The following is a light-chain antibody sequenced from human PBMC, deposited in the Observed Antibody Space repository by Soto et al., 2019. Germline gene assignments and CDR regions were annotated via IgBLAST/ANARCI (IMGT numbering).Light chain of an antibody. CDR1: QGINNN. V-gene: IGKV3-15*01. Sequence: EIVVTQSPATLSVSPGERATLFCRASQGINNNLAWYQQRPGQAPRLLIYGASTRAPGIPARFSGSGSGTDFTLTISSLQSEDFAVYYCQHYSSLPLSFGGGSKVEI. CDR3: QHYSSLPLS. CDR2: GAS. J-gene: IGKJ4*01.